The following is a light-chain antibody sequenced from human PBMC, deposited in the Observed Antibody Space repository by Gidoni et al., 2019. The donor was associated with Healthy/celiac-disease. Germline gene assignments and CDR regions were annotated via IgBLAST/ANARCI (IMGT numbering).Light chain of an antibody. J-gene: IGLJ2*01. Sequence: QSALTQPASVYGSPGQSITISCTGTSSDVGGYNYVSWYQQHPGKAPKLMIYEVSNRPSGVSNRFSGSQSDNTASLTISGLQAEDEADYYCSSYTSSSTLVVFGGGTKLTVL. CDR3: SSYTSSSTLVV. V-gene: IGLV2-14*01. CDR2: EVS. CDR1: SSDVGGYNY.